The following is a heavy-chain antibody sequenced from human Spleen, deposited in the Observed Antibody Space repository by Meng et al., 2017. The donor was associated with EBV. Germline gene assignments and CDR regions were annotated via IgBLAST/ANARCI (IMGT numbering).Heavy chain of an antibody. V-gene: IGHV7-4-1*02. CDR2: INTNTGNP. Sequence: VKLVQSGAELKKPGASVKVSCKASGYRFTNYAMNWARQAPGQGLEWMGWINTNTGNPTYAPGFTGRFVFSLDTSVSTAYLQINSLKTEDTAVYYCARELGWYFLFWGRGTLVTVSS. J-gene: IGHJ2*01. CDR1: GYRFTNYA. CDR3: ARELGWYFLF. D-gene: IGHD6-6*01.